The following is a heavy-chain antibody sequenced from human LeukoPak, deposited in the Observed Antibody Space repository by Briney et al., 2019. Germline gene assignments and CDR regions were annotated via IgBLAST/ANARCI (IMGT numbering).Heavy chain of an antibody. CDR3: ARRRGEPAGRDTFDI. V-gene: IGHV5-51*01. Sequence: GESLTISCKISGYNITTYWIGWVRQKPGKGLEWMGIIFPGDSETRYSPSFQGQVTMSADISISTAYLQWTTLKASDTAVYYCARRRGEPAGRDTFDIWGQGTMVTVSS. D-gene: IGHD3-10*01. CDR1: GYNITTYW. CDR2: IFPGDSET. J-gene: IGHJ3*02.